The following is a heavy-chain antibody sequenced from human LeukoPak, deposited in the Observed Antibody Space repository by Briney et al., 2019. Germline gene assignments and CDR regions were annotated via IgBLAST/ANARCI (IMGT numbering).Heavy chain of an antibody. J-gene: IGHJ6*02. CDR2: FDPEDGET. V-gene: IGHV1-24*01. Sequence: ASVKVSCKASGYTFTGYYMHWVRQAPGKGLEWMGGFDPEDGETIYAQKFQGRVTMTEDTSTDTAYMELSSLRSEDTAVYYCATNSGSYNAHYYYYGMDVWGQGTTVTVSS. D-gene: IGHD1-26*01. CDR1: GYTFTGYY. CDR3: ATNSGSYNAHYYYYGMDV.